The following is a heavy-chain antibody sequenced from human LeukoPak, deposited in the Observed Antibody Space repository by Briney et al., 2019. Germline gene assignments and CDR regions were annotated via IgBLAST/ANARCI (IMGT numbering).Heavy chain of an antibody. D-gene: IGHD1-26*01. CDR3: ARVGAESGSYLNWFDP. CDR1: GGSVSSGSYY. J-gene: IGHJ5*02. Sequence: SETLSLTCTVSGGSVSSGSYYWSWIRQPPGKGLEWIGYIYYSGSTNYNPSLKSRVTISVDTSKNQFSLKLSSVTAADTAVYYCARVGAESGSYLNWFDPWGQGTLVTVSA. CDR2: IYYSGST. V-gene: IGHV4-61*01.